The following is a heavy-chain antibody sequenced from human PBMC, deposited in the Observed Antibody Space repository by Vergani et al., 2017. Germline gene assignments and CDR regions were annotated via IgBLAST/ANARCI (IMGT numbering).Heavy chain of an antibody. D-gene: IGHD3-10*01. Sequence: QVQLVQSGAEVKKPGASVKVSCKASGYTFTSDDINWVRQATGQGLEWMGWMNPISGNTGYAQNLQGRLTITRDTSVNTAYMELRSLRSDDTAVYYCASSSGSGYYYGMDVWGQGTTVTVSS. V-gene: IGHV1-8*03. J-gene: IGHJ6*02. CDR1: GYTFTSDD. CDR3: ASSSGSGYYYGMDV. CDR2: MNPISGNT.